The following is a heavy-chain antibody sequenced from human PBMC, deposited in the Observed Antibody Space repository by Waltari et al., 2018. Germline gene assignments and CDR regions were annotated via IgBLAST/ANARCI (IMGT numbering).Heavy chain of an antibody. D-gene: IGHD3-16*02. CDR1: GLSFMGFA. CDR3: AKGSRGYTNYFFDS. V-gene: IGHV3-23*01. CDR2: ISGSGATP. J-gene: IGHJ4*02. Sequence: EVQLLESAGGLVQPGEALRLSCAAAGLSFMGFAMTWVRQAPGEGLECVAPISGSGATPFYADSVKGRFTIVRDNSRDTVYLQMNSLRVDDSAVYYCAKGSRGYTNYFFDSWGQGTLVSVSS.